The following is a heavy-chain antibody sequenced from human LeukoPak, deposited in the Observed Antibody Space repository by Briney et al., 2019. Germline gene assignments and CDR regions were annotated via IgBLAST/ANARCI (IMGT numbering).Heavy chain of an antibody. CDR3: ARGRRDGYNVDY. J-gene: IGHJ4*02. CDR2: IYYSGST. Sequence: SETLSLTCTVSGGSINSGGYYWSWIRQHPGKGLEWIGYIYYSGSTYYNPSLKSRITISLDTSKNQFSLKLSSVTAADTAVYYCARGRRDGYNVDYWGQGTLVTVSS. V-gene: IGHV4-31*03. CDR1: GGSINSGGYY. D-gene: IGHD5-24*01.